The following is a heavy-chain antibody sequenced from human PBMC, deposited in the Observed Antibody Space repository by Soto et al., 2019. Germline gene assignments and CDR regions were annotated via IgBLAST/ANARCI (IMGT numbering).Heavy chain of an antibody. J-gene: IGHJ3*02. D-gene: IGHD6-6*01. CDR2: IYHSGST. CDR3: ARGRLPEYSSSSAVEDAFDI. V-gene: IGHV4-30-2*01. CDR1: GGSISSGGYS. Sequence: QLQLQESGSGLVKPSQTLSLTCAVSGGSISSGGYSWSWIRQPPGKGLEWIGYIYHSGSTCYNPSLKSRVTISVDRSKNQFSLKLSSVTAADTAVYYCARGRLPEYSSSSAVEDAFDIWGQGTMVTVSS.